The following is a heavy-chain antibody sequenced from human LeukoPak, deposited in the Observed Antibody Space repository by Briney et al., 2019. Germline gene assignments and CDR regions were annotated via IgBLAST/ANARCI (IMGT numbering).Heavy chain of an antibody. CDR3: AIGPYSSGWFVF. V-gene: IGHV3-21*01. J-gene: IGHJ4*02. CDR2: ISSSSSYI. CDR1: VFTLNGFS. D-gene: IGHD6-19*01. Sequence: GGPQTLSCTASVFTLNGFSMQWVRHAPGKGREWVSYISSSSSYIPYADSVKGRLPLPRDHQEHSLYLQMNSQRAEDRGVYFCAIGPYSSGWFVFWGQGTLVTVSS.